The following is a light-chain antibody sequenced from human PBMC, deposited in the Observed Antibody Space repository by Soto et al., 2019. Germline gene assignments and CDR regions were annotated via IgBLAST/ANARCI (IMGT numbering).Light chain of an antibody. Sequence: QSALTQPASVSGSPGQSIAISCTGTSSEVGGYDYVYWYQQQPDKAPKLMIYEVTKRPSGVSNRFSGSKSGNTASLTFSGLQAEDEADYYCSSHTSGSTRVFGTGTKVTVL. CDR3: SSHTSGSTRV. CDR2: EVT. V-gene: IGLV2-14*01. CDR1: SSEVGGYDY. J-gene: IGLJ1*01.